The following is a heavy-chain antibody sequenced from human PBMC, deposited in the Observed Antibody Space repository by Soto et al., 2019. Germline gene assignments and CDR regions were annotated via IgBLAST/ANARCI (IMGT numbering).Heavy chain of an antibody. V-gene: IGHV2-5*02. D-gene: IGHD3-10*01. CDR2: IYWDDKT. CDR3: AHRTYFTSGRPFDY. J-gene: IGHJ4*02. CDR1: GFSLSTSGVG. Sequence: QVTLKESSPTLVKPTQTLTLTCTFSGFSLSTSGVGVDWIRQPPGKALEWLAVIYWDDKTHYSPSLSSRLTVTWATSKNQVVLTMTNMDPVDTATYYCAHRTYFTSGRPFDYWGQGTLVTVSS.